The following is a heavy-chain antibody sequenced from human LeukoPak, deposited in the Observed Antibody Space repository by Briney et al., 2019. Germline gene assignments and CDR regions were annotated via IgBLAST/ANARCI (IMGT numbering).Heavy chain of an antibody. CDR3: AKDLVAFDI. V-gene: IGHV3-23*01. J-gene: IGHJ3*02. CDR1: GFTFSSYA. CDR2: VSGSGSST. Sequence: GGSLRLSCADSGFTFSSYAMSWVRQAPGKGLEWVSVVSGSGSSTYYADSVKGRFTISRDNSRNTLYLQMNSLSAEDTAVYYCAKDLVAFDIWGQGTMVTVSS.